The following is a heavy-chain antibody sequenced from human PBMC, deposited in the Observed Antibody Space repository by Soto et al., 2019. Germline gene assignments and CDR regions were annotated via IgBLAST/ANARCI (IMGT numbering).Heavy chain of an antibody. J-gene: IGHJ6*02. Sequence: ASVKVSCKASGGTFSSYAISWVRQAPGQGLEWMGGIIPIFGTANYAQKFQGRVTITADESTSTAYMELSSLRSEDTAVYYCARAWTGYCSGGSCYWRDYYYYYGMDVWGQGTTVTVAS. CDR1: GGTFSSYA. D-gene: IGHD2-15*01. V-gene: IGHV1-69*13. CDR2: IIPIFGTA. CDR3: ARAWTGYCSGGSCYWRDYYYYYGMDV.